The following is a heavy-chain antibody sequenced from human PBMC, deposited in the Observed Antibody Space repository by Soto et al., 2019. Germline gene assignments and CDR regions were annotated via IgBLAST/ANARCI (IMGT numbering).Heavy chain of an antibody. Sequence: QPGGSLRLSCTASGFTFGDYAMTWVRQAPGKGLEWVGFIRSKTYGGTTEYAASVKGRFTISRDDSKSIAYLQVNSLKSDDTAVYYCTRDGDYYTSGSSGYFDYWGQGTLVTVSS. CDR2: IRSKTYGGTT. D-gene: IGHD3-10*01. CDR1: GFTFGDYA. CDR3: TRDGDYYTSGSSGYFDY. V-gene: IGHV3-49*04. J-gene: IGHJ4*02.